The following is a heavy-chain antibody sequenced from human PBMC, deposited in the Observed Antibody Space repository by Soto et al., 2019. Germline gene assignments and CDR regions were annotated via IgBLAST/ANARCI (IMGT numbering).Heavy chain of an antibody. CDR1: GDSVSSNSAA. CDR2: TYYWSKWYN. D-gene: IGHD6-19*01. V-gene: IGHV6-1*01. CDR3: ARERRALAGTGYFDY. J-gene: IGHJ4*02. Sequence: SQTLSLTCAISGDSVSSNSAAWNWIRQSPSRGLEWLGRTYYWSKWYNDYAVSVKRRITINPDTSKNQFSLQLNSVTPEDTAIYYCARERRALAGTGYFDYWGQGALVTVSS.